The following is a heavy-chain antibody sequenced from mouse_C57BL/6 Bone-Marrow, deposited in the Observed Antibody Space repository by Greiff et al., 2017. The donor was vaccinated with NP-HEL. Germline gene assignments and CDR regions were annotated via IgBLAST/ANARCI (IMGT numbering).Heavy chain of an antibody. CDR2: INPYNGGT. Sequence: VQLQQSGPVLVKPGASVKMSCKASGYTFTDYYMNWVKQSHGKSLEWIGVINPYNGGTSYNQKFKGKATLTVDQSSSTAYMELNSLTSEDSAVYYCALYGPRFAYWGKGPLVTVSA. V-gene: IGHV1-19*01. CDR3: ALYGPRFAY. J-gene: IGHJ3*01. CDR1: GYTFTDYY. D-gene: IGHD2-10*02.